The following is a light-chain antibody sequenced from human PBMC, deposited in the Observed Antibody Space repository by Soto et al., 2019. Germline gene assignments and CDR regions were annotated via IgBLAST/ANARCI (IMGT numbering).Light chain of an antibody. V-gene: IGKV1-27*01. Sequence: DIQMTQSPSSLSASIGDRVTITCRASKGINNFLAWYQQKPGEPPKLLLYAASILRSGVPSRFSGSGSGTDFTLTISSLQPEDVATYYCLQHNGYPLTFGGGTKVEIK. CDR3: LQHNGYPLT. CDR1: KGINNF. CDR2: AAS. J-gene: IGKJ4*01.